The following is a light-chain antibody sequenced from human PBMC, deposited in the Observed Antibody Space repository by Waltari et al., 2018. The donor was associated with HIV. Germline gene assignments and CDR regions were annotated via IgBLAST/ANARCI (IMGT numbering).Light chain of an antibody. J-gene: IGLJ2*01. CDR2: EVT. CDR3: QSYDSNLSGL. CDR1: SSDVGGYDY. V-gene: IGLV2-8*01. Sequence: QSALTQPLSASGSPGQSVTISCTGTSSDVGGYDYVSWYQQHPGKAPKLMLYEVTKRPSGVPDRFSGSKSGNTASLTVSGLQTEDEADYYCQSYDSNLSGLFGGGTKVTVL.